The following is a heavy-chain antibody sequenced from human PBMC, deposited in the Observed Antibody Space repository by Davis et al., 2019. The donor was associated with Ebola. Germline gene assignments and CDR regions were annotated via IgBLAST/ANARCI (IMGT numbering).Heavy chain of an antibody. D-gene: IGHD3-10*01. CDR2: IIPMFRTE. Sequence: SVKVSCKASGYTFTSYAMNWVRQAPGQGLEWMGGIIPMFRTEKYAQKFQGRVTITADESTSTAYMELSSLRAEDTAVYYCARDYHYYGSVPSPNSYYGMDVWGKGTTVTVSS. CDR3: ARDYHYYGSVPSPNSYYGMDV. V-gene: IGHV1-69*13. CDR1: GYTFTSYA. J-gene: IGHJ6*04.